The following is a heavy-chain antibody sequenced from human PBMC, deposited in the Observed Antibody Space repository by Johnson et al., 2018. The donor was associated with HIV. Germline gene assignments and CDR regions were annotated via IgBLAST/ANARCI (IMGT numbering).Heavy chain of an antibody. Sequence: VQLVESGGGVMQPGKSLRLSCEASGFTFRSYAMHWVRQAPGKGLEWVSGISWNSGSIGYADSVKGRFTISRDNAKNSLYLQMNSLRAEDTALYYCAKGPYYDILNGPAFDIWGQGTMVTVSS. CDR1: GFTFRSYA. D-gene: IGHD3-9*01. CDR3: AKGPYYDILNGPAFDI. V-gene: IGHV3-9*01. CDR2: ISWNSGSI. J-gene: IGHJ3*02.